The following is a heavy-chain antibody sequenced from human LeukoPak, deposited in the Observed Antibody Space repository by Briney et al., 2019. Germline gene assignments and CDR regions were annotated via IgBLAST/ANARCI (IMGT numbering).Heavy chain of an antibody. D-gene: IGHD3-22*01. Sequence: PGGSLRLSCAASGFTFSTYAMSWVRHAPGKGLGWVSAISGSGGSTYYADSVKGRFTISRDNSKNTLYLQMNSLRAEDTAVYYCAKDSTYYCDKSGYYTFNYWGQGTLVTVSS. CDR2: ISGSGGST. CDR1: GFTFSTYA. V-gene: IGHV3-23*01. J-gene: IGHJ4*02. CDR3: AKDSTYYCDKSGYYTFNY.